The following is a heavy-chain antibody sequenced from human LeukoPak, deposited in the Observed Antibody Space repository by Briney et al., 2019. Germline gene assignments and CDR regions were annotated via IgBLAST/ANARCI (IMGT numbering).Heavy chain of an antibody. CDR1: GGSISSGSYY. V-gene: IGHV4-61*02. CDR2: IYTSGSA. D-gene: IGHD5-24*01. Sequence: SLTLSLTCTVSGGSISSGSYYWSWIRQPAGKGREWIGRIYTSGSANYNPSLKSRVTISVDTSKNQFSLKLSSVTAADTAVYYSARDSRWLQSLDYWGQGTLVTVSS. J-gene: IGHJ4*02. CDR3: ARDSRWLQSLDY.